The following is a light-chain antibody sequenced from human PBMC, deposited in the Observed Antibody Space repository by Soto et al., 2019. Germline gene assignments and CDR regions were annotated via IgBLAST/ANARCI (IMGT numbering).Light chain of an antibody. J-gene: IGKJ1*01. CDR1: QSIGNY. V-gene: IGKV1-39*01. CDR2: VTS. Sequence: DIQMTQSPSSLSASVGDRVTITCRASQSIGNYLNWYQQKPGKAPELLMYVTSTLQSGVPSRFSGSASGAAFTLAINSLQPEDFATDYCQQTYSFPPTFGQGTKVELK. CDR3: QQTYSFPPT.